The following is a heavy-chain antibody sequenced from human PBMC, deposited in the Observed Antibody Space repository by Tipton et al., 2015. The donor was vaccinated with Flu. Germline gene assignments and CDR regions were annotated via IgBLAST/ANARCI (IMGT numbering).Heavy chain of an antibody. CDR1: GFTFSSYS. D-gene: IGHD4-11*01. V-gene: IGHV3-48*02. Sequence: SLRLSCAASGFTFSSYSMNWVRQAPGKGLEWVSYISSSSSTIYYADSVKGRFTISRDNAKNSLYLQMNSLRDEDTAVYYCARRDYSNYVSEPKNWFDPWGQGTLVTVSS. J-gene: IGHJ5*02. CDR3: ARRDYSNYVSEPKNWFDP. CDR2: ISSSSSTI.